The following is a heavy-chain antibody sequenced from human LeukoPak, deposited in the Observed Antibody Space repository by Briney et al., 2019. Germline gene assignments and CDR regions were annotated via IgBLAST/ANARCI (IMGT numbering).Heavy chain of an antibody. V-gene: IGHV1-2*02. Sequence: ASVKVSCKASGYTFTGYYMHWVRQAPGQGLEWMGWINPNSGGTNYAQKFQGRVTMTRDTSISTAYMELSRLRSDDTAVYYCARGIEMATNAFDIWGQGTMVTVPS. CDR3: ARGIEMATNAFDI. CDR2: INPNSGGT. CDR1: GYTFTGYY. D-gene: IGHD5-24*01. J-gene: IGHJ3*02.